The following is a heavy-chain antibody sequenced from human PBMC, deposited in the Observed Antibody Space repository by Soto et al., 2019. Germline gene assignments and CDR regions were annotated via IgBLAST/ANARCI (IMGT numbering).Heavy chain of an antibody. Sequence: EVQLVESGGGLVQPGGSLRLSCAASGFSLSDHYMDWVRQAPGKGLEWVGRTRNKGNSYTSEYAASVKGRLTISRDDLKKSLYLQMNSLKTEETAVYYWARGAGERQKSGCYYYGLDVWGLGTTVTVSS. D-gene: IGHD7-27*01. CDR3: ARGAGERQKSGCYYYGLDV. CDR1: GFSLSDHY. V-gene: IGHV3-72*01. CDR2: TRNKGNSYTS. J-gene: IGHJ6*02.